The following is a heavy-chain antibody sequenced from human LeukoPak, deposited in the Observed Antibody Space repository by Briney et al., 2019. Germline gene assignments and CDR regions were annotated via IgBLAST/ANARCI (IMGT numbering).Heavy chain of an antibody. J-gene: IGHJ4*02. CDR3: ATTIRGPSTLDY. CDR1: GYTVTSYY. V-gene: IGHV1-46*01. Sequence: ASVNVSCKASGYTVTSYYMHGVRQAPGQGREWMGIIHPSGTSTSYAQKFQGRATTNRDTTTSTVYMATTSLRSAHTAMSYCATTIRGPSTLDYWGQGTLVTVSS. D-gene: IGHD2-2*01. CDR2: IHPSGTST.